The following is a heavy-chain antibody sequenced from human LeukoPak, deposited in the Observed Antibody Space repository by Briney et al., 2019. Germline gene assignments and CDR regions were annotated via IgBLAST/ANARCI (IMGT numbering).Heavy chain of an antibody. CDR1: GVSVSSGGSY. CDR2: ISYSRNT. Sequence: SETLSLTCTVSGVSVSSGGSYWSWIRQVPGKGLEWLGYISYSRNTYYNPSLKSRLMMSLDTSENQFSLWLSSVTAADTAVYYCARRGYSSGLDYWGQGTLVTVSS. CDR3: ARRGYSSGLDY. V-gene: IGHV4-31*03. D-gene: IGHD6-19*01. J-gene: IGHJ4*02.